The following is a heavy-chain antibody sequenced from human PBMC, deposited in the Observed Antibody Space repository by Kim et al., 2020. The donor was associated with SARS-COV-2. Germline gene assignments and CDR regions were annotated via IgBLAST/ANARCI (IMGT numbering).Heavy chain of an antibody. Sequence: GGSLRLSCAVSGFSFINYVTWVRQGPGKGLEWVSTISTGGNTNYADAVKGQFTISRDNSKNTLLLQMNILSVEDTAIYYCARGGAPGYYRVPLTPWGQGTQVIVSS. D-gene: IGHD3-3*01. CDR3: ARGGAPGYYRVPLTP. CDR1: GFSFINY. J-gene: IGHJ5*02. V-gene: IGHV3-53*01. CDR2: ISTGGNT.